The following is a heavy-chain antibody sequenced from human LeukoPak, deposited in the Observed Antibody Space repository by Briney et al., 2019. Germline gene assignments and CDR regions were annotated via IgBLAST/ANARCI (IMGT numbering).Heavy chain of an antibody. CDR3: ARDSSRFLESAGGY. D-gene: IGHD3-3*01. Sequence: GGSLRLSCAASGFTFDDYAMHWVRQAPGKGLEWVSGISWNSGSIGYADSVKGRFTISRDNSKNTLYLQMNSLRAEDTAVYYCARDSSRFLESAGGYWGQGTLVTVSS. CDR2: ISWNSGSI. J-gene: IGHJ4*02. CDR1: GFTFDDYA. V-gene: IGHV3-9*01.